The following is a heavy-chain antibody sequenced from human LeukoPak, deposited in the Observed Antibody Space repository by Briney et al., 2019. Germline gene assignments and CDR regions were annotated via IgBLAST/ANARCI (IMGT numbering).Heavy chain of an antibody. D-gene: IGHD6-13*01. CDR1: GYTFTDYF. CDR3: ARGVGSSWFDP. Sequence: EASVKVSCMAPGYTFTDYFLHWVRQAPGQGLEWMGWIKPKSGGANFALNFQGRVTMTRATSISTAYMELSRLTSDDTAVYYCARGVGSSWFDPWGQGTLVTVSS. V-gene: IGHV1-2*02. CDR2: IKPKSGGA. J-gene: IGHJ5*02.